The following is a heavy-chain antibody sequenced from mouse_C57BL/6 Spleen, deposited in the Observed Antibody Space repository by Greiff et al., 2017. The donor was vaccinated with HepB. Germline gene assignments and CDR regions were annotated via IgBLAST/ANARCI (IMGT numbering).Heavy chain of an antibody. J-gene: IGHJ4*01. V-gene: IGHV1-64*01. CDR1: GYTFTSYW. CDR2: IHPNSGST. Sequence: QVQLQQSGAELVKPGASVKLSCKASGYTFTSYWMHWVKQRPGQGLEWIGMIHPNSGSTNYNEKFKSKATLTVDKSSSTAYMQLSSLTSEDSAVYYCARLAYYSNLYAMDYWGQGTSVTVSS. D-gene: IGHD2-5*01. CDR3: ARLAYYSNLYAMDY.